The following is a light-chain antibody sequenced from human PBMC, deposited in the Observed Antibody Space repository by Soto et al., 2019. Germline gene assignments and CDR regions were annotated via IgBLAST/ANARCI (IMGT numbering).Light chain of an antibody. J-gene: IGKJ2*01. CDR1: QGISSY. CDR2: AAS. Sequence: AIRMTQSPSSLSASTGDRVTITCRASQGISSYLAWYQQKPGKAPKLLIYAASTLQSGVPSRFSGSGSGTDFTLTISCLQSEEFATYYCQQYDSYPHTFGQGTKLEIK. V-gene: IGKV1-8*01. CDR3: QQYDSYPHT.